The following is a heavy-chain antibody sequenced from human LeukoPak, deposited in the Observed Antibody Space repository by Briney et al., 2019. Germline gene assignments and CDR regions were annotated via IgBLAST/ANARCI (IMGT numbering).Heavy chain of an antibody. J-gene: IGHJ4*02. Sequence: GGSLRLSCAPAAFTFSSYWMSSARQAPGKGREWVAKIKQDGSEKYYVDSVKGRFTISRDNAKNSLYLQMNSLRAEDTAVYYCARPLGGSGYYYDYWGQGTLVTVSS. V-gene: IGHV3-7*01. CDR2: IKQDGSEK. D-gene: IGHD3-22*01. CDR3: ARPLGGSGYYYDY. CDR1: AFTFSSYW.